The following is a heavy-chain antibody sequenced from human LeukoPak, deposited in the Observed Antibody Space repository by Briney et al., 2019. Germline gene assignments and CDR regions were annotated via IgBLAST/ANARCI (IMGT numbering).Heavy chain of an antibody. Sequence: ASVKVSCKASGNTLNMHWVRQAPGQGLEWMGIITPSGDSTSYAQKFQGRVTMTRDTSTSTVYMELSDLRSDDTAVCYCAREGGVAGASGFDDWGQGSLVTVSS. CDR1: GNTLN. CDR3: AREGGVAGASGFDD. J-gene: IGHJ4*02. V-gene: IGHV1-46*01. CDR2: ITPSGDST. D-gene: IGHD6-13*01.